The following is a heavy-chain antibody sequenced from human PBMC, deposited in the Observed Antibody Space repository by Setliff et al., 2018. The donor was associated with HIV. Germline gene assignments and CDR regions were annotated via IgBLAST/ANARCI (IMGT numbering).Heavy chain of an antibody. J-gene: IGHJ4*02. CDR2: IYYSGTT. V-gene: IGHV4-61*01. D-gene: IGHD4-17*01. CDR3: ARRIYGNNPYFDY. Sequence: KASETLSLTCTVSGDSVSSGSYYWSWIRQPPGKGLEWIGYIYYSGTTNYNPSLKSRVTISVDTSQNQFSLKLSSVTAADTAIYYCARRIYGNNPYFDYWSQGTLVTVSS. CDR1: GDSVSSGSYY.